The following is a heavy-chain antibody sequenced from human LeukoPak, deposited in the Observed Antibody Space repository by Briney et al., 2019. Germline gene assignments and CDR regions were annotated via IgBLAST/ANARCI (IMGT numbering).Heavy chain of an antibody. D-gene: IGHD3-9*01. V-gene: IGHV3-23*01. CDR3: AKWGDYDVLTGYDVSDY. Sequence: LGASLRLSCAASGFTFSNYAMSWVRQAPGQGLEWVSSITGSGGNTYYADSVKGRFTISRDNSKNTVFLQMNSLRAEDTAVYYCAKWGDYDVLTGYDVSDYWGQGNLVTVSS. CDR1: GFTFSNYA. J-gene: IGHJ4*02. CDR2: ITGSGGNT.